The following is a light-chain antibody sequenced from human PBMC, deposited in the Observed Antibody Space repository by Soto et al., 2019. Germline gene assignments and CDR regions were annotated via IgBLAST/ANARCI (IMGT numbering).Light chain of an antibody. J-gene: IGLJ2*01. Sequence: QSALTQPPSASGSPGQSVTISCTGTSSDVGGYKYVSWYQQYPGKGPKVMIYEVSKRPSGVPDRFSGSKSGNTASLTVSGLQAEDEADYFCASWDDSQNVVLFGGGTKLTVL. CDR1: SSDVGGYKY. CDR3: ASWDDSQNVVL. V-gene: IGLV2-8*01. CDR2: EVS.